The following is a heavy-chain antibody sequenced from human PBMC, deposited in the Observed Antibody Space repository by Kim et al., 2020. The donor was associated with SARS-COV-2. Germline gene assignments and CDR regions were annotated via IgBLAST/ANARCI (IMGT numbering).Heavy chain of an antibody. V-gene: IGHV4-39*02. CDR3: ARIHPFGSILPGGDS. D-gene: IGHD3-3*02. CDR1: GGSINNPSHY. Sequence: SETLSLTCSVSGGSINNPSHYWGWVRQTPGKGLEWIASIYYTGRTYYSPSLQNRVSISIDTSKSHFSLELTSVTTADTAVYFCARIHPFGSILPGGDSWGQGILVTVSS. CDR2: IYYTGRT. J-gene: IGHJ4*02.